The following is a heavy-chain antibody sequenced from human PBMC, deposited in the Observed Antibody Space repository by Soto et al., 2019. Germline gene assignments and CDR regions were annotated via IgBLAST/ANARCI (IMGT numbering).Heavy chain of an antibody. CDR3: ARQIYDSDTGPNFQYYFDS. J-gene: IGHJ4*02. CDR1: GYRFTSYW. Sequence: VVSQRMCCRVAGYRFTSYWIGCVRQMPGNGLEWMGIIYPGDSDARYSPSFRGHVTISATKSITTVFLQWSSLRASDTAMYYCARQIYDSDTGPNFQYYFDSWGQGNPVTGSS. V-gene: IGHV5-51*01. D-gene: IGHD3-22*01. CDR2: IYPGDSDA.